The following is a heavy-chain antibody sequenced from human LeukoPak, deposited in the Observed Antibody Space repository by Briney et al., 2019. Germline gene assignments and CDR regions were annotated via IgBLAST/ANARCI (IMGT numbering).Heavy chain of an antibody. CDR1: GFTFSSYW. D-gene: IGHD3-16*01. Sequence: GGSLRLSCAASGFTFSSYWMNWARQAPGKGLEWVASINHNGNVNYYVDSVKGRFTISRDNAKNSLYLQMSNLRAEDTAVYFRARGGGLDVWGQGATVTVSS. CDR2: INHNGNVN. J-gene: IGHJ6*02. CDR3: ARGGGLDV. V-gene: IGHV3-7*03.